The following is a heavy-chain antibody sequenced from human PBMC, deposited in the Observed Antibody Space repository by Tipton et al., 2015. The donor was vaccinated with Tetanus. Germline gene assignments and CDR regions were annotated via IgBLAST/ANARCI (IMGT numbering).Heavy chain of an antibody. CDR2: IYYSGST. V-gene: IGHV4-31*03. CDR3: ARDQARGARGLGSFDS. Sequence: TLSLTCTVSGGSITSGGYYWSWIRQHPGKGLEWIGDIYYSGSTYYNPSLKSRVTISVDTSRNQFSLKLNSVTAADTAVYYCARDQARGARGLGSFDSWGRGPLVSVSS. D-gene: IGHD1-26*01. J-gene: IGHJ4*02. CDR1: GGSITSGGYY.